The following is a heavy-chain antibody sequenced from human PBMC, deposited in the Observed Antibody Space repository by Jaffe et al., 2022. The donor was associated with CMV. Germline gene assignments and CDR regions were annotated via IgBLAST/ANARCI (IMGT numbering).Heavy chain of an antibody. CDR2: IYYSGST. CDR3: ARQGYYDFWSGYYRNADYYYYYMDV. Sequence: QVQLQESGPGLVKPSETLSLTCTVSGGSISSYYWSWIRQPPGKGLEWIGYIYYSGSTNYNPSLKSRVTISVDTSKNQFSLKLSSVTAADTAVYYCARQGYYDFWSGYYRNADYYYYYMDVWGKGTTVTVSS. CDR1: GGSISSYY. V-gene: IGHV4-59*08. J-gene: IGHJ6*03. D-gene: IGHD3-3*01.